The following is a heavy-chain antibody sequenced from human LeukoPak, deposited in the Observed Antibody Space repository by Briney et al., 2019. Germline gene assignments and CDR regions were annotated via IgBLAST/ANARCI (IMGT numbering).Heavy chain of an antibody. Sequence: GASVKVSCKASGYTFTSYGISWVRQAPGQGLGWMGWMNPNSGNTGYAQKFQGRVTMTRNTSISTAYMELSSLRSEDTAVYYCARASYSSYDILTGYSLQYYFDYWGQGTLVTVSS. V-gene: IGHV1-8*02. CDR1: GYTFTSYG. D-gene: IGHD3-9*01. J-gene: IGHJ4*02. CDR2: MNPNSGNT. CDR3: ARASYSSYDILTGYSLQYYFDY.